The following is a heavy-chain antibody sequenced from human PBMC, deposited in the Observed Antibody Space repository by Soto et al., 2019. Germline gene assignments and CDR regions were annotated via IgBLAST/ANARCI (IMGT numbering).Heavy chain of an antibody. CDR1: GGSISSGGYY. CDR3: ARDARGIRSPFAFDI. D-gene: IGHD3-10*01. V-gene: IGHV4-31*03. CDR2: IYYSGST. J-gene: IGHJ3*02. Sequence: SETLSLTCTVSGGSISSGGYYWSWIRQHPGKGLEWIGYIYYSGSTYYNPSLKSRVTISVDTSKNQFSLKLSSVTAADTAVYYCARDARGIRSPFAFDIWGQGTMVTVSS.